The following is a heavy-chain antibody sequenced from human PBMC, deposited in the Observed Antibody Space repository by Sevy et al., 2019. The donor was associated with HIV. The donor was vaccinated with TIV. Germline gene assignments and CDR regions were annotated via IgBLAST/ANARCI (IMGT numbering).Heavy chain of an antibody. V-gene: IGHV6-1*01. Sequence: SQTVSLTCAISGDSVSSSSAAWNWSRQSPSRGLEWLGRTYYRSKWYNNYAVSVKSRVTINPDTSENQFSVHLNSVTPEDTAVYFCARGDELNSYYYGMDAWGQGTTVTVSS. J-gene: IGHJ6*02. CDR3: ARGDELNSYYYGMDA. D-gene: IGHD1-1*01. CDR1: GDSVSSSSAA. CDR2: TYYRSKWYN.